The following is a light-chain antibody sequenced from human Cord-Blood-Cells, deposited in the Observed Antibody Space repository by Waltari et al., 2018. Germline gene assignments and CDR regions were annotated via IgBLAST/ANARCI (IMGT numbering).Light chain of an antibody. V-gene: IGKV1-33*01. CDR2: DAS. Sequence: DIQMTQSPSSLSASVGDRVTITCQASQDISNYLNCYQQKQGKAPKLLICDASNLETGVPSRFSGSGSGTDFTFTISSLQPEDIATYYCQQYDNLLFTFGPGTKVDIK. CDR1: QDISNY. CDR3: QQYDNLLFT. J-gene: IGKJ3*01.